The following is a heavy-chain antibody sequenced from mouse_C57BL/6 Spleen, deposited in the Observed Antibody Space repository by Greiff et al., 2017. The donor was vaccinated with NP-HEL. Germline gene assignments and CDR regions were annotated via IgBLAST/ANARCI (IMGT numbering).Heavy chain of an antibody. V-gene: IGHV1-72*01. CDR2: IDPPLFFT. D-gene: IGHD1-1*01. Sequence: HVQLQQPGAELVKPLSSVPLSCKSSFSPFPSYWLPFLHPLPLLVLSFILLIDPPLFFTTYNEKFKSKATLTVDKPSSTAYMQLSSLTSEDSAVYYCARAATVVATPGYWGQGTTLTVSS. J-gene: IGHJ2*01. CDR3: ARAATVVATPGY. CDR1: FSPFPSYW.